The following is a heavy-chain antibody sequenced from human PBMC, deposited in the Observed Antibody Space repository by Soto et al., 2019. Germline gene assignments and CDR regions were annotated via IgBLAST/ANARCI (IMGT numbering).Heavy chain of an antibody. J-gene: IGHJ4*02. Sequence: ASVKVSCKASGGTFSSYAISWVRKAPGQGLEWMGGIIPIFGTANYAQKFQGRVTITADESTSTAYMELSSLRSEDTAVYYCARVDGYNFNYFDYWGQGTLVTVSS. CDR2: IIPIFGTA. D-gene: IGHD5-12*01. CDR3: ARVDGYNFNYFDY. CDR1: GGTFSSYA. V-gene: IGHV1-69*13.